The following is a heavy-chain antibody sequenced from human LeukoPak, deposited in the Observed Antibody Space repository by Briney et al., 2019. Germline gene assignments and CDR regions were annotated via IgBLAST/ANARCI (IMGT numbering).Heavy chain of an antibody. V-gene: IGHV3-23*01. CDR3: AKGGGYGGNYHFDY. J-gene: IGHJ4*02. CDR1: RFTFSNYA. D-gene: IGHD4-23*01. CDR2: IRDSAYRT. Sequence: GGSLRLSCAASRFTFSNYAMSWVRQAPGKGLEWVSSIRDSAYRTYYADSVKGRFTISRDNSKNTLYLQMNSLRAEDTAVYYCAKGGGYGGNYHFDYWGQGTLVTVSS.